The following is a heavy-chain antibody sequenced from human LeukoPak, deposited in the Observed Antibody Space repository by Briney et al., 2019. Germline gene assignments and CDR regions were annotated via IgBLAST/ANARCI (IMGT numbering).Heavy chain of an antibody. CDR1: GGSISSGAYD. D-gene: IGHD3-22*01. CDR3: ARAARQGFTMIVVPFFYFDL. CDR2: INHSGST. V-gene: IGHV4-31*03. J-gene: IGHJ2*01. Sequence: TLSLTCTVSGGSISSGAYDWGWIRQHPKRGLEWVGYINHSGSTYYNPSLGSRVTMSVDTSKNQFSLKLSSVTAADSAVYYCARAARQGFTMIVVPFFYFDLWGRGTLVIVSS.